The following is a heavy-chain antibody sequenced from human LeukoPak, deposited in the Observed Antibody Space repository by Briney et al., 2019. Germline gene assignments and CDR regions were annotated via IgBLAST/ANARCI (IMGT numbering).Heavy chain of an antibody. D-gene: IGHD2-2*01. CDR3: ARAAGYCSSTSCYGNYNWFDP. Sequence: PSQTLSLTCTVSGGSISSGSYYWSWIRQPAGKGLEWIGRIYTSGSTNYNPSLKSRVTISVDTSKNQFSLKLSFVTTADTAVYYCARAAGYCSSTSCYGNYNWFDPWGQGTLVTVSS. CDR1: GGSISSGSYY. CDR2: IYTSGST. J-gene: IGHJ5*02. V-gene: IGHV4-61*02.